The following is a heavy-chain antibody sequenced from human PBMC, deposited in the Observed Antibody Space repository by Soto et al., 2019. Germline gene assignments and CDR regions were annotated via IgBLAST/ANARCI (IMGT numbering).Heavy chain of an antibody. J-gene: IGHJ4*02. Sequence: EVQLLESGGSLVHPGGSLRLSCAASGFSFSYLAMSWVRQAPGKGLEWVAAISGSGGNTYYADSVKGRFTISRDNSKNTLFLQMNSLRDEDTAVYYCAKDRGGSGWSTLDHWGQGTLVTVSS. V-gene: IGHV3-23*01. CDR1: GFSFSYLA. CDR3: AKDRGGSGWSTLDH. CDR2: ISGSGGNT. D-gene: IGHD6-19*01.